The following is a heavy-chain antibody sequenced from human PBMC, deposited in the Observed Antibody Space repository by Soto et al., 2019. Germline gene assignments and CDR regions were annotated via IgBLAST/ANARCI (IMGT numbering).Heavy chain of an antibody. CDR3: AKSRYSDSSGDFYDY. J-gene: IGHJ4*02. V-gene: IGHV3-23*01. Sequence: EVQLLESGGGLVQPGGSLSLPCAASAFTFNNYAMSWVRQAPGKGLEWVSGNGGSGRTTYYADSVKGRFTISRDNSNNTLFLQMNSLRAEDTAVYYCAKSRYSDSSGDFYDYWGQGTLVTLSS. D-gene: IGHD3-22*01. CDR1: AFTFNNYA. CDR2: NGGSGRTT.